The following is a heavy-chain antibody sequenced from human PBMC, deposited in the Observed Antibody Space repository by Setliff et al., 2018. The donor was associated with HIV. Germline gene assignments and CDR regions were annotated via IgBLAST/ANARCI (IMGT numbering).Heavy chain of an antibody. V-gene: IGHV1-69*13. CDR2: VIPIFGTA. CDR3: AKGGYYDSTGYYYYYLYYLDE. CDR1: GDTFNSYA. Sequence: SVQVSCKASGDTFNSYAISWVRQAPGQGLEWMGGVIPIFGTANYAQKFQGRVTITADESTSTAYMELSSLRSEDTAVYYCAKGGYYDSTGYYYYYLYYLDEWGKGTTVTVSS. D-gene: IGHD3-22*01. J-gene: IGHJ6*03.